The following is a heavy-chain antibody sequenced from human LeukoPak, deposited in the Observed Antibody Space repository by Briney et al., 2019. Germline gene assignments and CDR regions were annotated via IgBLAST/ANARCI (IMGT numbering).Heavy chain of an antibody. CDR1: GGSISSTSYY. Sequence: SETLSLTCTVSGGSISSTSYYWGWVRQPPGRGLEWIGSIYYSGSTYYNPSLKSRNTISVDKCKNQFSLKLSSVTAADTAVYYCARQLVAVAGNDYWGQGTLVTVSS. D-gene: IGHD6-19*01. CDR2: IYYSGST. V-gene: IGHV4-39*01. J-gene: IGHJ4*02. CDR3: ARQLVAVAGNDY.